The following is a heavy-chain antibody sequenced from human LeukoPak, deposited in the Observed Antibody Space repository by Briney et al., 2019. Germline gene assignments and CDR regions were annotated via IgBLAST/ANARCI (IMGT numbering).Heavy chain of an antibody. CDR2: INSNSGGT. D-gene: IGHD6-13*01. V-gene: IGHV1-2*02. CDR3: AKGKLTAAGLDY. J-gene: IGHJ4*02. Sequence: ASVKVSCKASGYTFTGHYMHWVRQAPGQGLEWMGWINSNSGGTNYAQNFQGRVTMTRDTSISTVYMELISLRSDDTAVYYCAKGKLTAAGLDYWGQGTLVTVSS. CDR1: GYTFTGHY.